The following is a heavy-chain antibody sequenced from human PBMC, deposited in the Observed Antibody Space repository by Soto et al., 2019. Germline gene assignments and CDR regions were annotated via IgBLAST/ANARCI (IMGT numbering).Heavy chain of an antibody. D-gene: IGHD6-13*01. CDR1: GYTFTSYG. CDR2: ISAYNGNT. J-gene: IGHJ4*02. Sequence: QVQLVQSGAEVKKPGASVKVSCKASGYTFTSYGISWVQQAPGQGLEWMGWISAYNGNTNYAQKLQGRVTMTPDTSTNTAYMELRNLRSDDTAVYYCARVIAAAADFDYWGQGTLVTVSS. V-gene: IGHV1-18*01. CDR3: ARVIAAAADFDY.